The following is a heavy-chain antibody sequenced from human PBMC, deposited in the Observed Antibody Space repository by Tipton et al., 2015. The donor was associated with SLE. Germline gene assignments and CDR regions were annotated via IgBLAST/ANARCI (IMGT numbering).Heavy chain of an antibody. CDR2: INHSGST. Sequence: TLSLTCAVYGKSFSDYSWSWIRQPPGKGLEWIGEINHSGSTNYNPSLKSRLTISVDTSKNQFSLKLSFVTAADTAIYYCARVLSNTRRITIFAVVKGWFDPWGQGTLVTVSS. D-gene: IGHD3-3*01. CDR1: GKSFSDYS. J-gene: IGHJ5*02. V-gene: IGHV4-34*01. CDR3: ARVLSNTRRITIFAVVKGWFDP.